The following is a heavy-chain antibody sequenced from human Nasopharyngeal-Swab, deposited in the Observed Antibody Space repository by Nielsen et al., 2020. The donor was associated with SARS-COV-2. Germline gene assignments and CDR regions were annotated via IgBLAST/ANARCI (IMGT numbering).Heavy chain of an antibody. V-gene: IGHV1-18*01. J-gene: IGHJ5*02. CDR3: ARGRYYYDFWSGPSPNNWFDP. CDR1: GYTFTSYG. Sequence: ALVKVSCKASGYTFTSYGISWVRQAPGQGLEWMGWISAYNGNTNYAQKLQGRVTMTTDTSTSTAYMELRSLRSDDTAVYYCARGRYYYDFWSGPSPNNWFDPWGQGTLVTVSS. CDR2: ISAYNGNT. D-gene: IGHD3-3*01.